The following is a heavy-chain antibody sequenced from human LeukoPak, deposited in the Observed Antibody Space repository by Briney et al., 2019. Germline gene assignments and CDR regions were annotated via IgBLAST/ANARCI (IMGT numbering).Heavy chain of an antibody. CDR2: IIPIFGTA. CDR3: ARYCTFRTCSATQFDA. V-gene: IGHV1-69*01. J-gene: IGHJ5*02. CDR1: GGTFSSYA. D-gene: IGHD2-8*01. Sequence: ASVKVSCKASGGTFSSYAISWVRQAPGQGLERMGGIIPIFGTANYAQKFQGRVTITADESTSTAYMELSSLRADDSAVYYCARYCTFRTCSATQFDAWGQGTLVTVSS.